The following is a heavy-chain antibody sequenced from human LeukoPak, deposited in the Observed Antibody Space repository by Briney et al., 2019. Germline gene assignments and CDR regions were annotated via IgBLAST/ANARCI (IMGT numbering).Heavy chain of an antibody. D-gene: IGHD6-13*01. Sequence: GGSLRLSCAASGFTFSSYGMHWVRQAPGKGLEWVAFIRYDGSNKYYADSVKGRFTISRDNSKNTLYLQMNSLRAEDTAVYYCAKGASLYSSSWFYWGQGTLVTVSS. J-gene: IGHJ4*02. CDR1: GFTFSSYG. V-gene: IGHV3-30*02. CDR3: AKGASLYSSSWFY. CDR2: IRYDGSNK.